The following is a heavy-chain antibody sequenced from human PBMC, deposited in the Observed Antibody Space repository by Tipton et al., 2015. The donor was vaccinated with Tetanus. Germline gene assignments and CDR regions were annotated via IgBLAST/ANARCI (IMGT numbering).Heavy chain of an antibody. CDR2: IYYTGST. J-gene: IGHJ6*02. V-gene: IGHV4-59*02. Sequence: TLSLTCTVSGGSVSSYYWTWFRQPPGKRLEWIGYIYYTGSTNYNPSLKSGVTISLDTSKNQFSLKLTSVSAADTAAYYCARLTGHSMDVVDYYYFGMDVWGQGTKVTVSS. CDR3: ARLTGHSMDVVDYYYFGMDV. D-gene: IGHD2-21*01. CDR1: GGSVSSYY.